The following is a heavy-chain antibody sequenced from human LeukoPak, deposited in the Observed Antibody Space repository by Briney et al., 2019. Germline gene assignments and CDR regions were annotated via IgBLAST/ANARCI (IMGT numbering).Heavy chain of an antibody. CDR1: GGSISSSSYY. CDR3: AREGTTGTTYAFDI. Sequence: PSETLSLTCTVSGGSISSSSYYWGWIRQPAGKGLEWIGRIYTSGSTNYNPSLKSRVTMSVDTSKNQFSLKLSSVTAADTAVYYCAREGTTGTTYAFDIWGQGTMVTVSS. V-gene: IGHV4-61*02. J-gene: IGHJ3*02. D-gene: IGHD1-1*01. CDR2: IYTSGST.